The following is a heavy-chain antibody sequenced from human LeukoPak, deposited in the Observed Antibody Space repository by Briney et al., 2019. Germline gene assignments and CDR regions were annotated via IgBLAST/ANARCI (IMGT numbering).Heavy chain of an antibody. Sequence: PGGSLRLSCAASGFTFSSYAMSWVRQAPGKGLEWVANIKQDGSEKYYVDSVKGRFTISRDNAKNSLYLQMNSLRAEDTAVYYCARGAIVDPWGQGTLVTVSS. CDR2: IKQDGSEK. CDR1: GFTFSSYA. CDR3: ARGAIVDP. V-gene: IGHV3-7*01. J-gene: IGHJ5*02.